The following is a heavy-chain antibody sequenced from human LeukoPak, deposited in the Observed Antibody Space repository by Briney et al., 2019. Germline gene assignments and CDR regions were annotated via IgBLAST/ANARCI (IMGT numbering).Heavy chain of an antibody. CDR1: GGSISSYY. Sequence: SETLSLTCTVSGGSISSYYWTWIRQPPGKGLEWIGYIYYSGSTNYNPSLKSRVTISVHTSKNQFSLTLSSVTAADTAMYYCATTENSSGWFGYWGQGALVTVSS. CDR2: IYYSGST. CDR3: ATTENSSGWFGY. V-gene: IGHV4-59*08. D-gene: IGHD6-19*01. J-gene: IGHJ4*02.